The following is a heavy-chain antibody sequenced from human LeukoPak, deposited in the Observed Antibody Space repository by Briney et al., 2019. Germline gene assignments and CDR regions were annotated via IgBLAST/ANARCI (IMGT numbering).Heavy chain of an antibody. Sequence: SETLSLTCTVSDGSISSYYWSWIRQPPGKGLEWIGYIYYSGSTNFNPSLKSRVSISVDTSKNQFSLNLTSVAAADTAFYYCARLSRGAAAGFDCWGPGTLVTVSS. CDR2: IYYSGST. CDR1: DGSISSYY. D-gene: IGHD6-13*01. CDR3: ARLSRGAAAGFDC. V-gene: IGHV4-59*01. J-gene: IGHJ4*02.